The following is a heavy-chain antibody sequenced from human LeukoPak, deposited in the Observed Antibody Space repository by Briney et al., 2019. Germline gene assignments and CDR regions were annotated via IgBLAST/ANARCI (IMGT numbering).Heavy chain of an antibody. CDR1: GFTFSSYA. Sequence: PGGSLRLSCAASGFTFSSYAMNWVRQAPGKGLEWVSFISGSGDTTYYADSVKGRFTISRDKSKSTLYLQMNSLRAEDTAVYYCAKSRGESRGASNYWGQGTLVTVSS. D-gene: IGHD1-26*01. J-gene: IGHJ4*02. CDR3: AKSRGESRGASNY. CDR2: ISGSGDTT. V-gene: IGHV3-23*01.